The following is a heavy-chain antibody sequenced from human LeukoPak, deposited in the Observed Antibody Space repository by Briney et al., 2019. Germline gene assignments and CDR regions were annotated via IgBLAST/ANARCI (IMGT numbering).Heavy chain of an antibody. CDR3: TRDTGTTGEVKFDP. CDR2: INHSGST. Sequence: SETLSLTCADYGGSFSGYYWSWIRQPPGKGLEWIGEINHSGSTNYNPSLKSRVTMSVDTSKSQFSLNLMSVTAADTAVYYCTRDTGTTGEVKFDPWGQGTLVTVSS. J-gene: IGHJ5*02. V-gene: IGHV4-34*01. D-gene: IGHD4-17*01. CDR1: GGSFSGYY.